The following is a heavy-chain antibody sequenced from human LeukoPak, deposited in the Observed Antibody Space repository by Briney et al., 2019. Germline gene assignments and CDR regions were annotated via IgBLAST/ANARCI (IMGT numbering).Heavy chain of an antibody. D-gene: IGHD3-22*01. CDR2: IIPIFGTA. J-gene: IGHJ4*02. CDR1: GGTFSSYA. V-gene: IGHV1-69*13. Sequence: SVTVSCKASGGTFSSYAISWVRQAPGQGLEWMGGIIPIFGTANYAQKFQGRVTITADESTSTAYMELSSLRSEDTAVYYCARGWDYDSGGRPTAYVYWGQGTLVTVSS. CDR3: ARGWDYDSGGRPTAYVY.